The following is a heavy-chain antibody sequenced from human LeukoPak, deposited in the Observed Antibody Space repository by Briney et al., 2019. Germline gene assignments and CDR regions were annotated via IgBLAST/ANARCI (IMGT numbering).Heavy chain of an antibody. Sequence: GGSLRLPCAASGFTFSNSGMHWVRQAPGKGLEWVAIIWYDGSNKYYTDSVKGRFSISRDNSKNTLYLQMNSLRAEDTAVYYCARDRGTTSSSGWYFDPWGHGTLVTVSS. D-gene: IGHD6-6*01. CDR2: IWYDGSNK. J-gene: IGHJ2*01. V-gene: IGHV3-33*01. CDR1: GFTFSNSG. CDR3: ARDRGTTSSSGWYFDP.